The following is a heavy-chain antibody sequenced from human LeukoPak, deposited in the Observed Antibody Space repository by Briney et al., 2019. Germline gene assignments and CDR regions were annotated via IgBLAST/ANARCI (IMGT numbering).Heavy chain of an antibody. J-gene: IGHJ5*02. Sequence: SETLSLTCAVYGGSFSGYYWSWIRQPPGKGLEWIGEINHSGSTNYNPSLKSRVTISVDTSKNQFSLKLSSVTASDTAVYYCARDSVAGNRNWFDPRGQGTLVTGPS. CDR1: GGSFSGYY. V-gene: IGHV4-34*01. CDR3: ARDSVAGNRNWFDP. CDR2: INHSGST. D-gene: IGHD1-14*01.